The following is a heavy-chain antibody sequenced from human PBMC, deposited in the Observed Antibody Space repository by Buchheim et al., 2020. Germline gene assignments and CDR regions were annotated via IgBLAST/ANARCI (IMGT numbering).Heavy chain of an antibody. Sequence: EVQLLESGGGLVQPGGSLRLSCAASGFTFSSYAMSWVRQAPGKGLEWVSAISGSGGSTYYADSVKGRFTISRDNSKNSLYLQMNSLRAEDTAVYYCARVRYYGSGRERVYGMDVWGQGTT. V-gene: IGHV3-23*01. D-gene: IGHD3-10*01. CDR2: ISGSGGST. J-gene: IGHJ6*02. CDR1: GFTFSSYA. CDR3: ARVRYYGSGRERVYGMDV.